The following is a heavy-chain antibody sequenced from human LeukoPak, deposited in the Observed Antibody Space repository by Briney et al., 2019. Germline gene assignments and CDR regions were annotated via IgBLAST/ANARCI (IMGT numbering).Heavy chain of an antibody. CDR2: IYDSRNT. J-gene: IGHJ4*02. CDR3: ARHASVSGNWPRPLDY. CDR1: GGSISSCNYY. Sequence: SETLSLTCTVSGGSISSCNYYWVWQRQPPGQGLEGIVNIYDSRNTYYSPSLRSRVTISVDTSKNQFSLKLTSVTAADTAVYYCARHASVSGNWPRPLDYWGQGSLVTVSS. V-gene: IGHV4-39*01. D-gene: IGHD3-3*01.